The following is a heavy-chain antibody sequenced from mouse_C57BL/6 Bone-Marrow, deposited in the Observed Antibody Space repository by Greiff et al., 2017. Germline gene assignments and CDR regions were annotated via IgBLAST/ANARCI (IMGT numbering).Heavy chain of an antibody. V-gene: IGHV1-59*01. CDR2: IDPSDSYT. J-gene: IGHJ2*01. CDR3: ARWGYSSSYPYYFDY. Sequence: QVQLQQPGAELVRPGTSVKLSCKASGYTFTSSWMHWVKQMPGQGLEWIGVIDPSDSYTNYNQKFKGTATLTVDTSSSTAYMQLSSLTSEDSAVYYCARWGYSSSYPYYFDYWGQGTTLTVSS. D-gene: IGHD1-1*01. CDR1: GYTFTSSW.